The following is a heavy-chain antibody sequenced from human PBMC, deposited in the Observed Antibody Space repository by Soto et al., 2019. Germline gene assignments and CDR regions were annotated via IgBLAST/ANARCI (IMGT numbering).Heavy chain of an antibody. J-gene: IGHJ4*02. CDR2: ISWNSGSI. V-gene: IGHV3-9*01. D-gene: IGHD6-19*01. CDR1: GFTFDDYA. Sequence: GGSLRLSCAASGFTFDDYAMHWVRQAPGKGLEWVSGISWNSGSIGYADSVKGRFTISRDNAKNSLYLQMNSLRAEDTALYYCAKDEGSIAVALGLFLIYWGQGTLVTVSS. CDR3: AKDEGSIAVALGLFLIY.